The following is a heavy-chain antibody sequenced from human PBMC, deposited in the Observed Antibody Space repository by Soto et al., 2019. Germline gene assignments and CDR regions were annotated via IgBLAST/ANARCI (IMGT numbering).Heavy chain of an antibody. CDR1: GDSVSSNSVA. Sequence: SQTLSLTCAISGDSVSSNSVAWNWIRQSPSRGLEWLGRTYYRSKWYNDYAVSVKSRITINPDTSKNQFSLQLNSVTPEDTAVHYCARNNYGHPYYFVSRGPAALLTGSS. CDR3: ARNNYGHPYYFVS. CDR2: TYYRSKWYN. J-gene: IGHJ4*02. D-gene: IGHD4-17*01. V-gene: IGHV6-1*01.